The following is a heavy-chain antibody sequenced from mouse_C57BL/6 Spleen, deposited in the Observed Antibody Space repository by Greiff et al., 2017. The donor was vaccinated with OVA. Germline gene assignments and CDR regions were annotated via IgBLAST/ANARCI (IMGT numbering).Heavy chain of an antibody. Sequence: EVQLVESGEGLVKPGGSLKLSCAASGFTFSSYAMSWVRQTPEKRLEWVAYISSGGDYIYYADTVKGRFTISRDNARNTLYLQMSSLKSEDTAMYYCTRAYYSNRSWDYWGQGTSVTVSS. D-gene: IGHD2-5*01. V-gene: IGHV5-9-1*02. CDR2: ISSGGDYI. CDR1: GFTFSSYA. CDR3: TRAYYSNRSWDY. J-gene: IGHJ4*01.